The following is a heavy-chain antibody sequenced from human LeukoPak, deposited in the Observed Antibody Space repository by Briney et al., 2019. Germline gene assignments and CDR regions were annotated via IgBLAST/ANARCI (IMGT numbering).Heavy chain of an antibody. J-gene: IGHJ4*02. Sequence: GASVKGSCKASGNSFTSYDFNWVRQAAGQGLEWMGWMNPNSGNTGYAQNFQGRLTLTRNTSVSTAFMELSSLTSEDAAVYYCATSLPDNNTLNNWGQGTLITVSS. CDR1: GNSFTSYD. V-gene: IGHV1-8*01. D-gene: IGHD1-1*01. CDR2: MNPNSGNT. CDR3: ATSLPDNNTLNN.